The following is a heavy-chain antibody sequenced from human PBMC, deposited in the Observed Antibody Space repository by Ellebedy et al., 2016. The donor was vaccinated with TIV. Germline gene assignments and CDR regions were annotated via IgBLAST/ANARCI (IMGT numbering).Heavy chain of an antibody. J-gene: IGHJ6*02. Sequence: GESLKISCVVSGFTLNNAWMNWVRQAPGKGLEWVGRIKSKAEGGTTGYGAPVKGRFTISRDDSKNTLYLQMNSLEKEDTAVYYCTTARGYYGLDGWGQGTTVTVSS. CDR1: GFTLNNAW. CDR3: TTARGYYGLDG. V-gene: IGHV3-15*01. CDR2: IKSKAEGGTT.